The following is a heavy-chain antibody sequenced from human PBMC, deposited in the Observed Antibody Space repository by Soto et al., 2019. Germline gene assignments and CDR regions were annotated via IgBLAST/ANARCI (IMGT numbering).Heavy chain of an antibody. V-gene: IGHV4-30-4*01. D-gene: IGHD3-10*01. CDR2: IYNSVNT. CDR3: ARGPSGDKVDY. CDR1: CDSISHGYST. J-gene: IGHJ4*02. Sequence: QVQLQESGPGLVEPSQTLSLTCTVSCDSISHGYSTWSWIRHPPGKDLEWIGHIYNSVNTYSNPSLKSRVTISADTSKNPFSPKLSSVTAADTAVYYFARGPSGDKVDYWGQGTLVTVSS.